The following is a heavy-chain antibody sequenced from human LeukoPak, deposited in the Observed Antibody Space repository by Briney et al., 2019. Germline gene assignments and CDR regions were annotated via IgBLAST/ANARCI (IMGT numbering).Heavy chain of an antibody. V-gene: IGHV1-8*01. CDR1: GYTFTSYD. CDR3: ASIPPTQHTYAFDI. J-gene: IGHJ3*02. Sequence: ASVKVSCKASGYTFTSYDINWVRQATGQGLEWMGWMNPNSGNTGYAQKFQGRVTMTRNTSISTAYMELSSLRSEDTAVYCCASIPPTQHTYAFDIWGQGTMVTVSS. CDR2: MNPNSGNT. D-gene: IGHD2-2*02.